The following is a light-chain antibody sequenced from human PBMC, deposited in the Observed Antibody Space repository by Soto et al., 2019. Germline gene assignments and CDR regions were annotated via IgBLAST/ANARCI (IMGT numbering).Light chain of an antibody. CDR1: QSLRSN. CDR3: QQYGSSPLT. Sequence: IVMTQSPPTLSVSPGEEATLACRASQSLRSNLAWYQQKPGQAPRLLIYGASTRATGIPDRFSGSGSGTDFTLTISRLEPEDFAVYYCQQYGSSPLTFGGGTKVDIK. J-gene: IGKJ4*01. CDR2: GAS. V-gene: IGKV3-20*01.